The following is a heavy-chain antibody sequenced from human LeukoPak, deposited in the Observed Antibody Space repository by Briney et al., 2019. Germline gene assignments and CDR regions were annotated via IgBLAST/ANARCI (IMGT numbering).Heavy chain of an antibody. CDR1: GGSISSFY. V-gene: IGHV4-59*08. CDR3: ARLRYYDFWSGYYDDAFDI. CDR2: IYYSGST. J-gene: IGHJ3*02. Sequence: SETLSLTCTVSGGSISSFYWSWVRQPPGKGLEWIGYIYYSGSTNYNPSLKSRVTISVDTSKNQFSLKLSSVTAADTAVYYCARLRYYDFWSGYYDDAFDIWGQGTMVTVSS. D-gene: IGHD3-3*01.